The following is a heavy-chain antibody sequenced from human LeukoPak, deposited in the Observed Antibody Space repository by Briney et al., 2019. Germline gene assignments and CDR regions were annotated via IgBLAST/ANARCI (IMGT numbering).Heavy chain of an antibody. CDR3: ARVFELTGTTGGDY. Sequence: ASVKVSCKASGYTFTCYYMHWVRQAPGQGLEWTGWINPNSGGTNYAQKFQGRVTMTRDTSISTAYMELSRLRSDDTAVYYCARVFELTGTTGGDYWGQGTLVTVSS. D-gene: IGHD1-7*01. V-gene: IGHV1-2*02. CDR2: INPNSGGT. J-gene: IGHJ4*02. CDR1: GYTFTCYY.